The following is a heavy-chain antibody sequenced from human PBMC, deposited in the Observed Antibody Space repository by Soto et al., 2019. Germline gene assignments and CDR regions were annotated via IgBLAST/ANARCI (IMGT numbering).Heavy chain of an antibody. D-gene: IGHD5-18*01. Sequence: QVQLVESGGGVVQPGRSLRLSCAASGFTFSSYGMHWVRQAPGKGLEWVAVIWYDGSNKYYADSVKGRFTISRDNSKNTPYLQMNSLRAEDTAVYYCARDGGYSYGPGAFDYWGQGTLVTVSS. CDR2: IWYDGSNK. V-gene: IGHV3-33*01. CDR1: GFTFSSYG. CDR3: ARDGGYSYGPGAFDY. J-gene: IGHJ4*02.